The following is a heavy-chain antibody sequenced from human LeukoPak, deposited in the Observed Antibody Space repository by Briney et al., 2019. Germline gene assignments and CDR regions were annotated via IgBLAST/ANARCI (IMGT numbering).Heavy chain of an antibody. V-gene: IGHV4-59*01. CDR3: ARAGADILTGYYLNNDY. J-gene: IGHJ4*02. Sequence: SETPSLTCTVSGGSISSYYWSWIRQPPGKGLEWIGYIYYSGSTNYNPSLKSRVTISVDTSKNQFSLKLSSVTAADTAVYYCARAGADILTGYYLNNDYWGQGTLVTVSS. CDR1: GGSISSYY. D-gene: IGHD3-9*01. CDR2: IYYSGST.